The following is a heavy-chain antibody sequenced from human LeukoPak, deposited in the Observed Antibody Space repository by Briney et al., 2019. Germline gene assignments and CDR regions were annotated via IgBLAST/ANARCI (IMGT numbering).Heavy chain of an antibody. Sequence: SGKVSWKASVGTFSRYAIRGGREGPGGRGGWGGGVITILGAANYAQKFRGRVTITADESTSTAYMELSSLRSEDTAVYYCARDYYDILTGYYNPSGNDYWGQGTLVTVSS. D-gene: IGHD3-9*01. CDR3: ARDYYDILTGYYNPSGNDY. V-gene: IGHV1-69*01. CDR1: VGTFSRYA. CDR2: VITILGAA. J-gene: IGHJ4*02.